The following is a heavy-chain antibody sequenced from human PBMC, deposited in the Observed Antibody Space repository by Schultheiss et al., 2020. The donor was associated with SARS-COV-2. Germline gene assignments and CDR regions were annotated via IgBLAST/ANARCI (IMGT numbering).Heavy chain of an antibody. CDR1: GFTFSSYA. V-gene: IGHV3-30-3*01. CDR2: ISYDGSDK. D-gene: IGHD1-14*01. J-gene: IGHJ4*02. CDR3: TTVSDIPEVFY. Sequence: GESLKISCAASGFTFSSYAMHWVRQAPGKGLEWVAVISYDGSDKYYADSVKGRFTISRDNSKNTLYLQMNSLKTEDTAVYYCTTVSDIPEVFYWGQGTLVTVSS.